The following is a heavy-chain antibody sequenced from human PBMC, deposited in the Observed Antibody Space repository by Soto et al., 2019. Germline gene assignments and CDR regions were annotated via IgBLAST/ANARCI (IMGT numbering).Heavy chain of an antibody. D-gene: IGHD6-19*01. CDR2: ISSSSSSI. Sequence: EVQLEESGGGLVQPGGSLRLSCTASGVTFSSYSMVWVRQAPGKGLEWVSYISSSSSSIYYADSVKGRFTTSRDNAKNSTYLQMNSLRVEDTGVSYCARELGFDAVARMDVWGQGTTVTVSS. CDR3: ARELGFDAVARMDV. V-gene: IGHV3-48*01. CDR1: GVTFSSYS. J-gene: IGHJ6*02.